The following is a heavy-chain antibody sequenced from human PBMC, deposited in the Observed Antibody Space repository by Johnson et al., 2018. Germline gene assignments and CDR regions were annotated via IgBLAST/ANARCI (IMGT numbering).Heavy chain of an antibody. CDR1: GGSILTYY. CDR3: AKGHHGLVNAFDI. J-gene: IGHJ3*02. D-gene: IGHD6-19*01. Sequence: VQLQESGPGLVKXSETLSLICTVSGGSILTYYWSWIRQPPGKGLEWIGYIYYSGSTNCNSSLKGRVTISLDTSKNQFSLKLSSVTAADTAVYYCAKGHHGLVNAFDIWGQGTMVTVSS. V-gene: IGHV4-59*12. CDR2: IYYSGST.